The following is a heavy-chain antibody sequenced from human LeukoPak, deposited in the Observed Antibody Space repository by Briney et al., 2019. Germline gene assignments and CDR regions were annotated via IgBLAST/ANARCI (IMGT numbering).Heavy chain of an antibody. CDR2: ISGSGGST. Sequence: GGSLRLSCAASGFTFSSYAMSWVRQAPGKGLEWVSAISGSGGSTYYADSVKGRFTISRDNSQNTLYLQMNSLRAEDTAVYYCAKDGYGPYYFDYWGQGTLVTVSS. J-gene: IGHJ4*02. V-gene: IGHV3-23*01. CDR3: AKDGYGPYYFDY. D-gene: IGHD5-18*01. CDR1: GFTFSSYA.